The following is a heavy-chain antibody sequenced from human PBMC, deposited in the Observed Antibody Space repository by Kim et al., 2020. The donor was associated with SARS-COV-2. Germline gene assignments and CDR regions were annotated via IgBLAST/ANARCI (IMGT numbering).Heavy chain of an antibody. CDR2: IYHSGST. V-gene: IGHV4-4*02. CDR3: ATTNTAYCGGDCYVSVVDY. CDR1: GGSISSSNW. D-gene: IGHD2-21*01. Sequence: SETLSLTCAVSGGSISSSNWWSWVRQPPGKGLEWIGEIYHSGSTNYNPSLKSRVTISVDKSKNQFSLKLSSVTAADTAVYYCATTNTAYCGGDCYVSVVDYWGQGTLVTVSS. J-gene: IGHJ4*02.